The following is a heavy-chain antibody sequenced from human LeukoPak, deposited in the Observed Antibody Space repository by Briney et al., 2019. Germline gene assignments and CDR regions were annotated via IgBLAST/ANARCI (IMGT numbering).Heavy chain of an antibody. D-gene: IGHD6-13*01. Sequence: SETLSLTCTVSGDSINNNVYYWGWIRQPPGKGLEWIGSIYYSGSTYYNPSLKSRVTISVDTSKNQFSLRLSSVNAADTAVYYCARDILATSIAAPYYWGQGTLVTVSS. CDR1: GDSINNNVYY. CDR3: ARDILATSIAAPYY. CDR2: IYYSGST. V-gene: IGHV4-39*07. J-gene: IGHJ4*02.